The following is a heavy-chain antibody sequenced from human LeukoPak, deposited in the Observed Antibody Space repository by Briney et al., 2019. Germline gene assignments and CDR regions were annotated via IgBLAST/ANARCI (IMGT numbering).Heavy chain of an antibody. Sequence: ASVKVSCKASGCTFSSYGISLVRLAHGQGQKRMPGLSPTFGTANYAQKFQGRVTITADESTSTAYMELSSLRAEDTAVYYCAILTMLVTRYAFDIWGQGTMVTVSS. V-gene: IGHV1-69*13. CDR1: GCTFSSYG. CDR3: AILTMLVTRYAFDI. CDR2: LSPTFGTA. D-gene: IGHD3-22*01. J-gene: IGHJ3*02.